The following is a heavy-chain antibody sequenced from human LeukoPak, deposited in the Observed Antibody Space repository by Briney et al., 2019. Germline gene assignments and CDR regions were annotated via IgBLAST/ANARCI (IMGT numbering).Heavy chain of an antibody. CDR1: GLSFSSYW. J-gene: IGHJ4*02. V-gene: IGHV3-7*02. D-gene: IGHD7-27*01. CDR3: ASWKTGITYFDY. Sequence: GGSLRLSCAASGLSFSSYWMTWVRQAPGKGLEWVAHIKQDGSEKYYVDSVKGRFTISGDNAKNSLYVQMNSLRAEDTAVYYCASWKTGITYFDYWGQGTLVTVSS. CDR2: IKQDGSEK.